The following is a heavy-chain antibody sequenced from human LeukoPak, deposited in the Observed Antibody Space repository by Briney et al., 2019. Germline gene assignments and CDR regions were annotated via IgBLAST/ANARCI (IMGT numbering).Heavy chain of an antibody. CDR3: ASGSGH. Sequence: GGSLRLSCAASGFTFSSYAMSWARQAPGKGLEWVSHISSSGSAKYYADSVKGRFTISRDNAKNSLYLQMNSLRDEDTAVFYCASGSGHWGQGTLVTVSS. V-gene: IGHV3-48*02. J-gene: IGHJ4*02. CDR1: GFTFSSYA. D-gene: IGHD2-2*03. CDR2: ISSSGSAK.